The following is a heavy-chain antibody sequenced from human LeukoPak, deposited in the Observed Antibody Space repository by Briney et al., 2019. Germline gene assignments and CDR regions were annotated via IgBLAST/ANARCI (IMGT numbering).Heavy chain of an antibody. Sequence: ASVKVSCKASGGTFSSYAISWVRQAPGQGLEWMGGIIPIFGTANYAQKFQGRVTITTDEYTSTAYMELSSLRSEDTAVYYCARGDGYNHQFDYWGQGTLVTVSS. CDR1: GGTFSSYA. CDR3: ARGDGYNHQFDY. V-gene: IGHV1-69*05. D-gene: IGHD5-24*01. J-gene: IGHJ4*02. CDR2: IIPIFGTA.